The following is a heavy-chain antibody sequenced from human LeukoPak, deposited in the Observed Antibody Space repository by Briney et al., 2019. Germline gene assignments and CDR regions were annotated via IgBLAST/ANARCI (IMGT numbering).Heavy chain of an antibody. V-gene: IGHV3-30*18. CDR1: GFTFSSYG. CDR3: AKARTYGDYAPFDY. Sequence: GGSLRLSCAASGFTFSSYGMHWVRQAPGKGLEWVAVISYDGSNKYYADSVKGRFTISRDNSKNTLYLQMNSLRAEDTAVHYCAKARTYGDYAPFDYWGQGTLVTVSS. J-gene: IGHJ4*02. CDR2: ISYDGSNK. D-gene: IGHD4-17*01.